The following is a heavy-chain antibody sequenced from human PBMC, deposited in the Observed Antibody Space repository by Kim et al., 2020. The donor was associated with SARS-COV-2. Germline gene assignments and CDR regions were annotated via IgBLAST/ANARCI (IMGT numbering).Heavy chain of an antibody. Sequence: TYYADTMKCRFTISRDNTKNTLYLQMNSVRAWDTAVYYCAKTVGAKVIDYWGQGTLVTVSS. D-gene: IGHD1-26*01. CDR2: T. J-gene: IGHJ4*02. CDR3: AKTVGAKVIDY. V-gene: IGHV3-23*03.